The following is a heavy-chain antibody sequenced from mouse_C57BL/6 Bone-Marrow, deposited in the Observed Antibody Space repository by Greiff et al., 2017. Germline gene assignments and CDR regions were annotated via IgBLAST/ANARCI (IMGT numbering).Heavy chain of an antibody. Sequence: EVQGVESGAELVRPGASVKLSCTASGFNITDDYMHWVKQRPEQGLEWIGWIDPENGDTEYASKFQGKATITADTSSNTAYLQLSSLTSEDTAVYYCTHYGSSYGYFDYWGQGTTLTVSS. J-gene: IGHJ2*01. CDR3: THYGSSYGYFDY. V-gene: IGHV14-4*01. CDR1: GFNITDDY. D-gene: IGHD1-1*01. CDR2: IDPENGDT.